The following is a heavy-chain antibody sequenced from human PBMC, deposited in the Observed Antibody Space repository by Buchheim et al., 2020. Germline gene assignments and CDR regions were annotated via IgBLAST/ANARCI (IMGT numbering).Heavy chain of an antibody. CDR3: AREDAAAAAYYFMDV. CDR2: ISSSGNTI. Sequence: EVQVLEAGGGLVQPGESLRLSCAASGFSLSSYAMTWVRQAPGKGLEWVSYISSSGNTIYYADSVKGRFTISRDNAKNSLYLQMNGLRAEDTALYYCAREDAAAAAYYFMDVWGKGTT. V-gene: IGHV3-48*03. CDR1: GFSLSSYA. D-gene: IGHD6-13*01. J-gene: IGHJ6*03.